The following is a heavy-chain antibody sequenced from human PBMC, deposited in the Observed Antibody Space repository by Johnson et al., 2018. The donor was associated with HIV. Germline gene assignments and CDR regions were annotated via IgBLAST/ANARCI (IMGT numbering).Heavy chain of an antibody. CDR2: ISNNGGST. CDR3: AMPYYFDSGVYQ. J-gene: IGHJ3*01. D-gene: IGHD3-22*01. CDR1: GFAFSSYA. V-gene: IGHV3-64*07. Sequence: VQLVESGGGLVQPGWSLRLSCAASGFAFSSYAMHWVRQAPGKGLEYVSAISNNGGSTFYADSVRGRFNISRDNSKNTLYLQMGSLRVEDMGIYYCAMPYYFDSGVYQWGQGTMVTVSS.